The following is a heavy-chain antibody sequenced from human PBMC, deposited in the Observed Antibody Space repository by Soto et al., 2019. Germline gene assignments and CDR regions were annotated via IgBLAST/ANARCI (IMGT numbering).Heavy chain of an antibody. CDR3: ARVERGTATTVVDAFDI. D-gene: IGHD1-1*01. CDR2: MSHSGGT. J-gene: IGHJ3*02. V-gene: IGHV4-34*01. CDR1: GGFVSSGSYY. Sequence: QVQLQQWGAGLLKPSETLSLTCAVYGGFVSSGSYYWSWIRQPPGKGLGWIGEMSHSGGTHFKPSIMSRVTISVGTSKDQFSPKRSSVTAAETVLYYGARVERGTATTVVDAFDIWRTGTMVTVSS.